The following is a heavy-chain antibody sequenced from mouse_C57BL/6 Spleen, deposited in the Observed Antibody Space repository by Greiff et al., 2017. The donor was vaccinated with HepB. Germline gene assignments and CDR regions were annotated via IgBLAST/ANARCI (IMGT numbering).Heavy chain of an antibody. CDR3: AQDPFAY. D-gene: IGHD3-2*02. CDR2: IDPETGGT. J-gene: IGHJ3*01. Sequence: VKLQQSGAELVRPGASVTLSCKASGYTFTDYEMHWVKQTPVHGLEWIGAIDPETGGTAYNQKFKGKAILTADKSSSTAYMELRSLTSEDSAVYYCAQDPFAYWGQGTLVTVSA. V-gene: IGHV1-15*01. CDR1: GYTFTDYE.